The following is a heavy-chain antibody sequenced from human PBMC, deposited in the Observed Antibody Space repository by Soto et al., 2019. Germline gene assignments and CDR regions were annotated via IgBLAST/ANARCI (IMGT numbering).Heavy chain of an antibody. V-gene: IGHV4-34*01. D-gene: IGHD5-12*01. J-gene: IGHJ3*02. CDR1: GGSFSGYY. CDR2: INHSGST. CDR3: ARATIQGAFDI. Sequence: QVQLQQWGAGLLKPSETLSLTCAVYGGSFSGYYWSWIRQPPGKGLEWIGEINHSGSTNYNPSLKSRVTISVDTYKNQFSLKLSSVTAADTAVYYCARATIQGAFDIWGQGTMVTVSS.